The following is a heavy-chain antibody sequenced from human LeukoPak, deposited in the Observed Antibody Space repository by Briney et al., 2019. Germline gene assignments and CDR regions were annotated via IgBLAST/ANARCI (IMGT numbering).Heavy chain of an antibody. CDR3: ARRARVEYVFWSGYYLDY. CDR2: IWYDGSNK. D-gene: IGHD3-3*01. V-gene: IGHV3-33*01. J-gene: IGHJ4*02. Sequence: GGSLRLSCAASGFTFSSYGMHWVRQAPGKGLEWVAVIWYDGSNKYYADSVKGRFTISRDNSKNTLYLQMNSLRAEDTAVYYCARRARVEYVFWSGYYLDYWGQGTLVTVSS. CDR1: GFTFSSYG.